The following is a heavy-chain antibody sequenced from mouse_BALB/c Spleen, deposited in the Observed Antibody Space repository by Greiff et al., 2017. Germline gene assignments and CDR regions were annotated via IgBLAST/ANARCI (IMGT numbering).Heavy chain of an antibody. CDR3: NAIYYDYDEGYAMDY. V-gene: IGHV14-4*02. D-gene: IGHD2-4*01. J-gene: IGHJ4*01. Sequence: VQLQQSGAELVRSGASVKLSCTASGFNIKDYYMHWVKQRPEQGLEWIGWIDPENGDTEYAPKFQGKATMTADTSSNTAYLQLSSLTSEDTAVYYCNAIYYDYDEGYAMDYWGQGTSVTVSS. CDR2: IDPENGDT. CDR1: GFNIKDYY.